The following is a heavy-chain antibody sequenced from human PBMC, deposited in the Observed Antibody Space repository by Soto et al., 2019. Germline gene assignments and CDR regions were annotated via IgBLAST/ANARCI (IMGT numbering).Heavy chain of an antibody. CDR1: GYTFTGYY. CDR3: ARFYYYDSRGYYIGYYYGMDF. V-gene: IGHV1-2*02. Sequence: GSSVKVSCKASGYTFTGYYMHWVRQAPGQGLEWMGWINPNSGGTNYAQKFQGRVTMTRDTSISTAYMELSRLRSDDTAVYYCARFYYYDSRGYYIGYYYGMDFWGQGTTVTVSS. D-gene: IGHD3-22*01. J-gene: IGHJ6*02. CDR2: INPNSGGT.